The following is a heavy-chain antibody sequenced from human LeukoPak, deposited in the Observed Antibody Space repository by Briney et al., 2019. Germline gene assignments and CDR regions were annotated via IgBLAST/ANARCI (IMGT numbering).Heavy chain of an antibody. CDR3: ARDNMVRGEEGFDY. Sequence: SETLPLTCTVSGGSISSYYWSWIRQPAGKGLEWIGRIYTSGSTNYNPSLKSRVTMSVDTSKSQFSLKLSSVTAADTAVYYCARDNMVRGEEGFDYWGQGTLVTVSS. CDR2: IYTSGST. V-gene: IGHV4-4*07. D-gene: IGHD3-10*01. CDR1: GGSISSYY. J-gene: IGHJ4*02.